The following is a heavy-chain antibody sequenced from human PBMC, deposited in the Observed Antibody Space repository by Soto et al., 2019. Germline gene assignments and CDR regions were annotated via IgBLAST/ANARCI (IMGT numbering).Heavy chain of an antibody. D-gene: IGHD2-2*02. CDR1: GGTCSIYA. V-gene: IGHV1-69*06. CDR3: ARELRYCSSTSCYTSGFDP. Sequence: QVQLVQSGAEVKKTGSSVKVSCKASGGTCSIYAISWVRQAPAQGLEWMGGIIPIFGTANYAQKFKGRVTITADKATSTAYMELSSLRSEDTAVYYCARELRYCSSTSCYTSGFDPWGQGTMVTVSS. J-gene: IGHJ5*02. CDR2: IIPIFGTA.